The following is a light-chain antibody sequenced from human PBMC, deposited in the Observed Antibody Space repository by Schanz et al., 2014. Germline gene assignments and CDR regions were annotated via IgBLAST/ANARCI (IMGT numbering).Light chain of an antibody. Sequence: EIVLTQSPGTLSLSPGERATLSCRASQSVSSSYLAWYQQKPGQPPRLLIYGASSRATGIPDRFSGSGSGTDFTLDISRLEPEDFAVYYCQHYGTSLWTFGQGTKLDLK. CDR2: GAS. J-gene: IGKJ1*01. CDR3: QHYGTSLWT. V-gene: IGKV3-20*01. CDR1: QSVSSSY.